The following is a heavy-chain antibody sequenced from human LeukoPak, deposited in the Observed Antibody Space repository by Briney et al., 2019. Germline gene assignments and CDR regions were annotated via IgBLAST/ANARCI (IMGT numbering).Heavy chain of an antibody. J-gene: IGHJ4*02. CDR3: AKTLGHCASTRCYDY. V-gene: IGHV3-23*01. CDR1: GFTFSYNA. CDR2: ISGSGGST. D-gene: IGHD2-2*01. Sequence: GGSLRLSCAASGFTFSYNAMSWVRQAPGKGLEWVSAISGSGGSTYYADSVKGRFTVSRDNSKNTLYLQLNSLRAEDTAVYYCAKTLGHCASTRCYDYWGQGTLVPVSS.